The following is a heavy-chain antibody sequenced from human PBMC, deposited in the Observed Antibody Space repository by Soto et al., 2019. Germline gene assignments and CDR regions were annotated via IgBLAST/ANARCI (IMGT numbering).Heavy chain of an antibody. CDR3: AREGGAVAGTVYYLDY. CDR2: ISSSSSYT. CDR1: GFTFSDYY. V-gene: IGHV3-11*06. D-gene: IGHD6-19*01. J-gene: IGHJ4*02. Sequence: GGSLRLSCAASGFTFSDYYMSWIRQAPGKGLEWVSYISSSSSYTNYADSVKGRFTISRDKAKNSLYLQMNSLRAEDTAVYYCAREGGAVAGTVYYLDYWGQGTLVTVSS.